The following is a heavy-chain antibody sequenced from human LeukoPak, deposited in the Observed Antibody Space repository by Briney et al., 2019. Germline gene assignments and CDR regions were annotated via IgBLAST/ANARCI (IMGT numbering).Heavy chain of an antibody. Sequence: ASVKVSCKASGYTFTSYGISWVRQAPGQGLEWMGWISAYNGNTNYAQKLQGRVTMTTDTSTSTAYMELRSLRSDDTAVYYCARDRAYCGGDCYMDYYGMDVWGQGTTVTVSS. CDR2: ISAYNGNT. CDR1: GYTFTSYG. D-gene: IGHD2-21*02. V-gene: IGHV1-18*01. J-gene: IGHJ6*02. CDR3: ARDRAYCGGDCYMDYYGMDV.